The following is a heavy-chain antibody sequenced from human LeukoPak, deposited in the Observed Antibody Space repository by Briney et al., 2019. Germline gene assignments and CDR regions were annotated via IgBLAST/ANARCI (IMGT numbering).Heavy chain of an antibody. J-gene: IGHJ3*02. CDR1: GFTFSSYA. Sequence: GGSLRLSCSASGFTFSSYAMSWVRQAPGKGLEWVSAISGSGGSTYYADSVKGRFTISRDNSKNTLYLQMNSLRAEDTAVYYCAREGLLWFGELSLDAFDIWGQGTMVTVSS. CDR2: ISGSGGST. V-gene: IGHV3-23*01. D-gene: IGHD3-10*01. CDR3: AREGLLWFGELSLDAFDI.